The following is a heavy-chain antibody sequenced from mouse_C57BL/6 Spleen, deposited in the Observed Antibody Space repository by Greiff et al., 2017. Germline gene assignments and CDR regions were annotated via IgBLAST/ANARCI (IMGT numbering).Heavy chain of an antibody. CDR1: GFTFSSYA. D-gene: IGHD3-2*02. Sequence: EVKLMESGGGLVKPGGSLKLSCAASGFTFSSYAMSWVRQTPEKRLEWVATISDGGSYTYYPDNVKGRFPISRDNAKNNLYLQMSHLKSEDTAMYYCARDQAGGYAMDYWGQGTSVTVSS. J-gene: IGHJ4*01. CDR2: ISDGGSYT. CDR3: ARDQAGGYAMDY. V-gene: IGHV5-4*01.